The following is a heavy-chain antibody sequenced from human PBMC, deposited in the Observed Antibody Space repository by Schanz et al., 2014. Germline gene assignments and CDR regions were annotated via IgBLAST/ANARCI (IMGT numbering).Heavy chain of an antibody. CDR2: INSDGTKR. J-gene: IGHJ2*01. CDR3: AKDAPYPFDL. V-gene: IGHV3-30*02. Sequence: VQLVQSGGGLVQPGGSLRLSCAASGITFSSHSFNWVRQAPGKGLEWVAFINSDGTKRFYADSVKSRFTISRDNSRNTLYLQMNSLRAEDTAIYYCAKDAPYPFDLWGRGTLITVSS. CDR1: GITFSSHS.